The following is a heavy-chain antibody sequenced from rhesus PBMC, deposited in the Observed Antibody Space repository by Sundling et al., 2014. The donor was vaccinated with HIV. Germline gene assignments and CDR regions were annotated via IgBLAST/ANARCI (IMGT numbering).Heavy chain of an antibody. J-gene: IGHJ4*01. V-gene: IGHV3-54*02. Sequence: EVQLVESGGGLVQPGGSLRLSCAASGFSFSSYGMHWVRQAPGKGLEWVAVISYDGKKEHYTDSVKDRFTISRDNSKNMLCLQMNNLKLEDTAVYYCARDSVVLQYLDWLWHFDYWGQGVLVTVSS. D-gene: IGHD3-3*01. CDR1: GFSFSSYG. CDR2: ISYDGKKE. CDR3: ARDSVVLQYLDWLWHFDY.